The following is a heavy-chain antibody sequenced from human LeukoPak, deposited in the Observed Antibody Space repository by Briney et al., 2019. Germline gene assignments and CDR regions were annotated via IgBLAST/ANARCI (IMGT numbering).Heavy chain of an antibody. CDR2: IYPGDSDT. D-gene: IGHD6-13*01. V-gene: IGHV5-51*01. Sequence: GESLKISFKGSGYSFTSYWIGWVRQMPGKGLEWMGIIYPGDSDTRYSPSFQGQVTISADKSISTAYLQWGSLKASDTAMYYCAYSSGYSTSWYYFDYWGQGTLVTVSS. CDR1: GYSFTSYW. CDR3: AYSSGYSTSWYYFDY. J-gene: IGHJ4*02.